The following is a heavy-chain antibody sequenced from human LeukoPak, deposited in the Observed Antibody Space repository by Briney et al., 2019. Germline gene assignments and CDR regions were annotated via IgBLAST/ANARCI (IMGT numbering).Heavy chain of an antibody. J-gene: IGHJ4*02. D-gene: IGHD5-24*01. Sequence: GGSLRLSCAASGFTFSSYSMNWVRQAPGKGLEWVSYISSSSSTIYYADSVKGRFTISRDNAKNSLYLQMNSLRAEDTAVYYCARRGRVGYNRQFDYWGQGTLVTVSS. CDR1: GFTFSSYS. CDR3: ARRGRVGYNRQFDY. CDR2: ISSSSSTI. V-gene: IGHV3-48*04.